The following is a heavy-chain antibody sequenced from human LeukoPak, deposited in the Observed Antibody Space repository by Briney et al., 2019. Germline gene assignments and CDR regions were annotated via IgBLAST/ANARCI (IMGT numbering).Heavy chain of an antibody. CDR3: ARRRSSGWYCFDC. CDR2: IDHSGST. Sequence: SESLSLTCAVFGGTFSGYYLSWIRQPPGKGLEWIGEIDHSGSTNYNPSMKSRVTMSVDTSKSQLYLKVTSVTAADTAVYYCARRRSSGWYCFDCWGQGTLVTVSS. J-gene: IGHJ4*02. CDR1: GGTFSGYY. D-gene: IGHD6-19*01. V-gene: IGHV4-34*01.